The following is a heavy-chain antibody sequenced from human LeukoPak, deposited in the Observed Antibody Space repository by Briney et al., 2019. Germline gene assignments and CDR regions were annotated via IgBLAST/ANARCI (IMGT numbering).Heavy chain of an antibody. J-gene: IGHJ4*02. CDR3: ARSAYGGGWLDY. Sequence: SETLSLTCTVSGGSISSSSYYWGWIRKPPGKGLEWIGTIYYSGGTYYNPPLKSRVTISVDTSKNKFSLNLSSVTAADTAVYYCARSAYGGGWLDYWGQGTLVTVSS. V-gene: IGHV4-39*01. CDR2: IYYSGGT. D-gene: IGHD6-19*01. CDR1: GGSISSSSYY.